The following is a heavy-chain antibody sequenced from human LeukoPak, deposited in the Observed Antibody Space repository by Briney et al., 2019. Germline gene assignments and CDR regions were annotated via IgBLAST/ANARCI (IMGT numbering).Heavy chain of an antibody. Sequence: GGSLRLSRAASGFTVSSNYMSWVRQAPGKGLEWVSVIYSGGSTYYADSVKGRFTISRDNSKNTLYLQMNSLRAEDTAVYYCARLASGNYFDYWGQGTLVTVSS. J-gene: IGHJ4*02. V-gene: IGHV3-53*01. D-gene: IGHD3-10*01. CDR1: GFTVSSNY. CDR2: IYSGGST. CDR3: ARLASGNYFDY.